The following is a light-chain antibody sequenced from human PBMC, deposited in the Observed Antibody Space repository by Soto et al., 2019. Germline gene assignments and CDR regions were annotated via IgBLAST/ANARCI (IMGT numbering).Light chain of an antibody. CDR3: QQLNSYRSIT. CDR2: AAS. J-gene: IGKJ5*01. V-gene: IGKV1-9*01. Sequence: DIQMTQSPSSLSASVGDRVTITCRASQTISIFLNWYQQKPGKAPKLLIYAASTLQSGVPSRFSGSGSGTDFTLTISSLQPEDFATYYCQQLNSYRSITFGQGTRLEIK. CDR1: QTISIF.